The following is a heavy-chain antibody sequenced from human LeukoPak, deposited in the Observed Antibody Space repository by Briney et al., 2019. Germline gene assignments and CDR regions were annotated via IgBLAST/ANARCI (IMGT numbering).Heavy chain of an antibody. CDR3: ARCGMNAYYPYLHYYYMDV. CDR2: IYTSGST. Sequence: SETLSLTCTVSGGSISNYYWSWLRQPAGKGLEWIGRIYTSGSTNYNPSLKSRVTISVDTSKKQFSLKLSSVTAADTAVYYCARCGMNAYYPYLHYYYMDVWGKGTTVTISS. CDR1: GGSISNYY. J-gene: IGHJ6*03. D-gene: IGHD2-15*01. V-gene: IGHV4-4*07.